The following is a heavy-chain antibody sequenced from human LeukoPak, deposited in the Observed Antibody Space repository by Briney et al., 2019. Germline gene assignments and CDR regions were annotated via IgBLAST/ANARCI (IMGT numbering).Heavy chain of an antibody. V-gene: IGHV5-51*01. CDR3: ARRVVVPAAIQGDAFDI. D-gene: IGHD2-2*02. Sequence: GESLKISCKGSGYSFTSYWIGWVRQMPGRGLEWMGIIYPGDSDTRYSPSFQGQVTISADKSISTAYLQWSSLKASDTAMHYCARRVVVPAAIQGDAFDIWGQGTMVTVSS. J-gene: IGHJ3*02. CDR1: GYSFTSYW. CDR2: IYPGDSDT.